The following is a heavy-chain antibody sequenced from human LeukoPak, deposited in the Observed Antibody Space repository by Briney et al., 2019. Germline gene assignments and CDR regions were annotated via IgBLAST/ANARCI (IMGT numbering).Heavy chain of an antibody. CDR3: ARHGARDLAAWFDC. J-gene: IGHJ4*02. Sequence: SETLSLTCTVSGGSVSSSSYYWGWIRQPPGKGLEWIGSIYYSASAYYNPSLTSRVTISVDTSKNQFSLKLNSVTAADTAVYYCARHGARDLAAWFDCWGQGTLVTVSS. D-gene: IGHD6-13*01. CDR2: IYYSASA. CDR1: GGSVSSSSYY. V-gene: IGHV4-39*01.